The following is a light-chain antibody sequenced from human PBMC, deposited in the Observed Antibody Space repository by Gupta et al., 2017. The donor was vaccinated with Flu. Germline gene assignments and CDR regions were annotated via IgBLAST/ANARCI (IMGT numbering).Light chain of an antibody. Sequence: EIVLTKSPGTLSLSPGERATLSCRASQSVSSSYLAWYQQKPGQAPRLLIYGASSRATGIPDRVSGSGSGRDFTLTISRLEPEDFAVDYCQQYGSSPRTFGQGTKVEIK. CDR3: QQYGSSPRT. CDR2: GAS. CDR1: QSVSSSY. V-gene: IGKV3-20*01. J-gene: IGKJ1*01.